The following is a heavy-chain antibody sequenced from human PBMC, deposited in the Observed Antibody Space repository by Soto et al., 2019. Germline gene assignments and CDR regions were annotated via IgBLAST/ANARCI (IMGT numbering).Heavy chain of an antibody. J-gene: IGHJ4*02. CDR3: ALRSMAVVPEY. CDR1: GVSISSGGNY. V-gene: IGHV4-31*03. Sequence: SETLSLTCTVSGVSISSGGNYWSWIRQHPGKGLEYIGYIYYSGSTYYNPSLKSRVTISVDTSKNQFSLTLSSMTAADTAVYYCALRSMAVVPEYWGQGTLVTVSS. D-gene: IGHD3-22*01. CDR2: IYYSGST.